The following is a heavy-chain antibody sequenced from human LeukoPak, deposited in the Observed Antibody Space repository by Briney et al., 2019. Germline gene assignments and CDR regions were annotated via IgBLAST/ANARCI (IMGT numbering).Heavy chain of an antibody. CDR2: IYHSGST. J-gene: IGHJ5*02. CDR3: ARDGTPAGRYSYGLGRYWFDP. D-gene: IGHD5-18*01. V-gene: IGHV4-4*02. CDR1: GGSISSSNW. Sequence: PSETLSLTCAVSGGSISSSNWWSWVRQPPGKGLEWIGEIYHSGSTNYNPSLKSRVTISVDKSKNQFSLKLSCVTAADTAVYYCARDGTPAGRYSYGLGRYWFDPWGQGTLVTVSS.